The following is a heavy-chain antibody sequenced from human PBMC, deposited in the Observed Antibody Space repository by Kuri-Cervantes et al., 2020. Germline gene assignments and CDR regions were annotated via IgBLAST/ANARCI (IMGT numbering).Heavy chain of an antibody. CDR1: GTALRATSYD. CDR3: ARASHGSGSYYHNRLYNWFDP. D-gene: IGHD3-10*01. J-gene: IGHJ5*02. V-gene: IGHV4-61*01. Sequence: SEPLSPTFSVSGTALRATSYDGSAIRQRPGKRLEWTGYIVYSGSTNYNPSLKSRATISGDTSKNQFSLKLSSVPAADTAVYFCARASHGSGSYYHNRLYNWFDPWGQGTLVTVSS. CDR2: IVYSGST.